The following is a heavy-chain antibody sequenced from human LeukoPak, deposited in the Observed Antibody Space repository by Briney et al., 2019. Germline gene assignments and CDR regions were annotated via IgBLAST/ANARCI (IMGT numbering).Heavy chain of an antibody. D-gene: IGHD2-2*01. Sequence: PGGSLRLSCAASGFTFSTFSMHWVRQAPGQGLEWVAVILYDGSTQYYADSVRGRFTASRDNSKDTLYLQMNSLRVEDTAVYYGARVDCRSTSCSPFDYWGQGTLVTVSS. J-gene: IGHJ4*02. CDR1: GFTFSTFS. CDR3: ARVDCRSTSCSPFDY. V-gene: IGHV3-30*04. CDR2: ILYDGSTQ.